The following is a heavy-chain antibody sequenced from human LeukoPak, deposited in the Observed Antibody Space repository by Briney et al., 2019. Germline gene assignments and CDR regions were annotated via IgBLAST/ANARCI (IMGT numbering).Heavy chain of an antibody. CDR3: AKDPSYDILTGPLDY. D-gene: IGHD3-9*01. CDR1: GFTFDDYA. J-gene: IGHJ4*02. CDR2: ISWNSGSI. Sequence: PGGSLRLSCAASGFTFDDYAMHWVRQAPGKGLEWVSGISWNSGSIGYADSVKGRFTISRDNAKNSLYLQMNSLRAEDTALYYCAKDPSYDILTGPLDYWGQGTLVTVSS. V-gene: IGHV3-9*01.